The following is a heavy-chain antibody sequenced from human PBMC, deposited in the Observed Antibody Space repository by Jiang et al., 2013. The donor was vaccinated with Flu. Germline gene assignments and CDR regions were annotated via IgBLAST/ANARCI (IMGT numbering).Heavy chain of an antibody. CDR1: GFTFITYW. CDR2: IKEDGSEK. D-gene: IGHD2/OR15-2a*01. V-gene: IGHV3-7*03. Sequence: QLVESGGGLVQPGGSLRLSCAASGFTFITYWMTWVRQAPGKGLEWVANIKEDGSEKYYADSVKGRFTISRDNAKKSLYLQMNSLRAEDTAVYYCATYNYFHSREFYYWGQGTLLTVSS. CDR3: ATYNYFHSREFYY. J-gene: IGHJ4*02.